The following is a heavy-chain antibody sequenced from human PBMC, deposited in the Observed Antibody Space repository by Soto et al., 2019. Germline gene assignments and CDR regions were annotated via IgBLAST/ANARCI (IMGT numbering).Heavy chain of an antibody. CDR1: GGTFSSYA. Sequence: QVQLVQSGAEVKKPGSSVKVSCKASGGTFSSYAISWVRQAPGQGLEWMGGIIPIFGTANYAQKFQGRVTITADECTSTAYMGLSSLRSEDTAVYYCARTRRPSIVVVTGLDVWGQGTTVTVSS. J-gene: IGHJ6*02. V-gene: IGHV1-69*12. CDR2: IIPIFGTA. D-gene: IGHD2-21*02. CDR3: ARTRRPSIVVVTGLDV.